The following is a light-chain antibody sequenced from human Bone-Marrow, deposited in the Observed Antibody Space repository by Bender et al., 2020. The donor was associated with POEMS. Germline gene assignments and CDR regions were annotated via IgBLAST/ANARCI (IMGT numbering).Light chain of an antibody. CDR1: NLGDKF. CDR2: QDS. Sequence: SYVLTQPPSVSVSPGQTSSITCAGENLGDKFVCWYQQKPGQSPVLVIYQDSKRPSGIPERFSGSNSGNTAALTIGETQTMDEADYYCQAWDSSTGIFGTGTKVTVL. V-gene: IGLV3-1*01. CDR3: QAWDSSTGI. J-gene: IGLJ1*01.